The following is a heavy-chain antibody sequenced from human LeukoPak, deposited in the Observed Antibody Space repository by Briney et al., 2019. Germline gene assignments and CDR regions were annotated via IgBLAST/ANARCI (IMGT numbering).Heavy chain of an antibody. CDR2: IYSGGST. D-gene: IGHD6-13*01. Sequence: GGSLRLSCAASGFTVSSNYMSWVRQAPGKGLEWVSVIYSGGSTYYADSVKGRFTISRDNSKNTLCLQMNSLRAEDTAVYYCANLAAAGSHYYYGMDVWGQGTTVTVSS. CDR3: ANLAAAGSHYYYGMDV. V-gene: IGHV3-66*01. CDR1: GFTVSSNY. J-gene: IGHJ6*02.